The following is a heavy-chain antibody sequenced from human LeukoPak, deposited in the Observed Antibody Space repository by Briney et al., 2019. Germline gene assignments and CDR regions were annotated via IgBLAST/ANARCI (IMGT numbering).Heavy chain of an antibody. D-gene: IGHD3-10*01. Sequence: GASVKVSCKASGYTFTSYGISWVRQAPGQGLEWMGWISAYNGNTNYAQKLQGRVTMTTDTSTSTAYVELRSLRSDDTAVYYCAGGHTVLLWFGELLTLDYWGQGTLVTVSS. CDR3: AGGHTVLLWFGELLTLDY. V-gene: IGHV1-18*01. CDR1: GYTFTSYG. CDR2: ISAYNGNT. J-gene: IGHJ4*02.